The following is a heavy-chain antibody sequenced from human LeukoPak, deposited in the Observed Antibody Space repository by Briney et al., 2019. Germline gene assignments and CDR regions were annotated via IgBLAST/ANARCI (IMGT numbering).Heavy chain of an antibody. V-gene: IGHV3-74*01. J-gene: IGHJ6*02. CDR1: GFTFSSYW. D-gene: IGHD3-3*02. Sequence: GGSLRLSCAASGFTFSSYWVHWVRQAPGKGLVWVLRVNSDESTTTYADSVNGRSTISRDNAKNTLYLQMKSLRAEDTAVYYCARGHLPTPRSAMDVWGQGTTVTVSS. CDR2: VNSDESTT. CDR3: ARGHLPTPRSAMDV.